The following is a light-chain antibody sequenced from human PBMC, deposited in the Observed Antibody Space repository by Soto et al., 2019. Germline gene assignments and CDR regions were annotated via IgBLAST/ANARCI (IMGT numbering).Light chain of an antibody. J-gene: IGKJ2*01. V-gene: IGKV1-39*01. CDR2: AAP. CDR1: QSINNY. CDR3: QQSYSSYS. Sequence: DIQLTQSPSSLSASVGDRVTITCRAGQSINNYLNWYQQKLGKAPKLLIYAAPTLQSGVPSRFSGSGSGTHFTLTISTLQPEDFGTYFRQQSYSSYSFGQGTKLEIK.